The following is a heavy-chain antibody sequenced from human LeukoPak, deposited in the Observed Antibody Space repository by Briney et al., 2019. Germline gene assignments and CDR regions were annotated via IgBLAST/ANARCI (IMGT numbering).Heavy chain of an antibody. CDR3: AKDMGGGNSGGGNFDY. D-gene: IGHD4-23*01. Sequence: GGSLRLSCAASGFTFSSYSMKWVRQAPGKGLEWVSSISSSSSYRYYADSVKGRFTISRDNAKNSLYLQMNSLRVEDTALYYCAKDMGGGNSGGGNFDYWGQGTLVTVSS. J-gene: IGHJ4*02. CDR1: GFTFSSYS. CDR2: ISSSSSYR. V-gene: IGHV3-21*04.